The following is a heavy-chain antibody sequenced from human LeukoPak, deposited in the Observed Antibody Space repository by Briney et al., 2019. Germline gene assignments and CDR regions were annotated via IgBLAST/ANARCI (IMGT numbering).Heavy chain of an antibody. J-gene: IGHJ4*02. V-gene: IGHV1-2*02. Sequence: GASVKVSCKASGYTFTGYYMHWVRQAPGQGLEWMGWINPNSGGTNYAQKFQGRVTMTRDTSISTAYMELSRLRSDDTAVYYCARAPYDILTGYYRGADYWGQGTLVTVSS. CDR1: GYTFTGYY. CDR3: ARAPYDILTGYYRGADY. D-gene: IGHD3-9*01. CDR2: INPNSGGT.